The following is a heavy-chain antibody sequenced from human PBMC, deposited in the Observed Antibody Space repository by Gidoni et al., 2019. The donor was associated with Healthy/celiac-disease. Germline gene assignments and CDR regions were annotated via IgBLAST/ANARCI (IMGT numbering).Heavy chain of an antibody. CDR1: GFTFSSYW. D-gene: IGHD6-19*01. CDR2: IKQDGSEK. Sequence: EVQLVESGGGLVQPGGSLRLSCAASGFTFSSYWMTWVRQAPGKGLEWVANIKQDGSEKYYVDSVKGRFTISRDNAKNSLYLQMNSLRAEDTAVYYCARSSGWYIVAYYYYYMDVWGKGTTVTVSS. CDR3: ARSSGWYIVAYYYYYMDV. J-gene: IGHJ6*03. V-gene: IGHV3-7*01.